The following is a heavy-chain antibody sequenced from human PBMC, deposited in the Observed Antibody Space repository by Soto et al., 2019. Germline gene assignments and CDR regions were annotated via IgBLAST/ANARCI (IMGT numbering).Heavy chain of an antibody. CDR1: GFTFSSYA. D-gene: IGHD6-13*01. CDR2: ISYDGSNK. V-gene: IGHV3-30-3*01. CDR3: ARDPSIAAAGLFDY. Sequence: LRLSCAASGFTFSSYAMHWVRQAPGKGLEWVAVISYDGSNKYYADSVKGRFTISRDNSKNTLYLQMNSLRAEDTAVYYCARDPSIAAAGLFDYWGQGTLVTVSS. J-gene: IGHJ4*02.